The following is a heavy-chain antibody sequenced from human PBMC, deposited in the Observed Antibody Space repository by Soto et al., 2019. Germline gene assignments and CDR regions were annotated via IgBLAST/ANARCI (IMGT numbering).Heavy chain of an antibody. J-gene: IGHJ3*02. V-gene: IGHV4-34*01. CDR1: GRSFSGYY. D-gene: IGHD3-9*01. CDR2: INHSGST. CDR3: ARMAGLRYLDFILYAFDI. Sequence: SATMSLSCVIYGRSFSGYYWSWIRQHPGKWLEWIGEINHSGSTNYNPSLKSRFTLSVDTSKNQFSLKLSSVTAADTAVYYCARMAGLRYLDFILYAFDIWGQGTMVT.